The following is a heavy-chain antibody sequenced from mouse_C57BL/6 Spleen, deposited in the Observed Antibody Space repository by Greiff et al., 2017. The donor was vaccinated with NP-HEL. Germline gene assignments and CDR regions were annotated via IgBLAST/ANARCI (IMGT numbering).Heavy chain of an antibody. CDR1: GYAFTNYL. CDR2: INPGSGGT. D-gene: IGHD2-1*01. CDR3: ARSGYGNYVFAY. V-gene: IGHV1-54*01. Sequence: QVQLQQSGAELVRPGTSVKVSCKASGYAFTNYLIEWVKQRPGQGLEWIGVINPGSGGTNYNEKFKGKATLTADKSSSTAYMQLSSLTSEDSAVYFCARSGYGNYVFAYWGQGTLVTVSA. J-gene: IGHJ3*01.